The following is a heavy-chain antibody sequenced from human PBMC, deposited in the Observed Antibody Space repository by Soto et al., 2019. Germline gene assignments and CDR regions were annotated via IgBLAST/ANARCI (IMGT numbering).Heavy chain of an antibody. CDR3: TRDGAFRGALTSKGDIHE. J-gene: IGHJ4*02. V-gene: IGHV3-30-3*01. CDR1: EFTFSNYA. CDR2: ISYDGTYK. Sequence: QGELVESGGGVVQTGGSLRLSCAASEFTFSNYAMHWVRQAPDKGLEWVAVISYDGTYKYYADSVEGRFTVSRDNSKNTLSLHLTSLTLEDTAMYYCTRDGAFRGALTSKGDIHEWGQGTLVSVSS. D-gene: IGHD3-16*01.